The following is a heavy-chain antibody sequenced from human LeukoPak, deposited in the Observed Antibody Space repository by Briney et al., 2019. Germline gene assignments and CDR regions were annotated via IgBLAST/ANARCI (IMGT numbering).Heavy chain of an antibody. CDR1: GYTFTNYY. V-gene: IGHV1-46*01. D-gene: IGHD5-24*01. CDR3: ARIRDGYNDAYDI. J-gene: IGHJ3*02. CDR2: INPGGDNT. Sequence: ASVKVSCKASGYTFTNYYIHWVRQAPGQGLEWMGLINPGGDNTDYAQNFQGRVTMTRDTSTSTVYMGLSSLRSEDTAVYYCARIRDGYNDAYDIWGQATMVTVSS.